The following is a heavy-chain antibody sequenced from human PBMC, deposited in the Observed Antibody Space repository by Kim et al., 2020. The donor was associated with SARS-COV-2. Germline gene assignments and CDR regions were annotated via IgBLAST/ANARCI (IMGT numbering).Heavy chain of an antibody. V-gene: IGHV4-59*13. CDR1: GGSINSFY. Sequence: SETLSLTCTVSGGSINSFYWTWIRQPPGKGLEWIGYIYYSGSTNYNPSLQSRVTISVDTSKNQFSLKLSSVTAADTAVYYCARYGYYDRYGYYADVWG. J-gene: IGHJ6*02. D-gene: IGHD3-22*01. CDR3: ARYGYYDRYGYYADV. CDR2: IYYSGST.